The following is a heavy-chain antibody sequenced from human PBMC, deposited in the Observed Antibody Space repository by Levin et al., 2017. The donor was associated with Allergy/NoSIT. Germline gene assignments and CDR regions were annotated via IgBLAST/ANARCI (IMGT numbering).Heavy chain of an antibody. CDR1: GFTFSSYD. CDR3: TRGEWLNDY. Sequence: GESLKISCVVSGFTFSSYDMHWVRQAPGKGLEWVAHIRYDGSDKYYADSVKGRFTISRDNSKNTLFLQMNSAKSEDTAVYYCTRGEWLNDYWGQGTLVTVSS. J-gene: IGHJ4*02. V-gene: IGHV3-30*04. CDR2: IRYDGSDK. D-gene: IGHD6-19*01.